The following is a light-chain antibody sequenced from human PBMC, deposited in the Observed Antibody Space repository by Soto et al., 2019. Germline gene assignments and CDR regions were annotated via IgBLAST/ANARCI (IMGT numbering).Light chain of an antibody. CDR2: DAS. CDR3: QQTKSFPLT. V-gene: IGKV1-9*01. J-gene: IGKJ4*01. CDR1: QGISSY. Sequence: IQLTQSASSLSVSFGDRVTITWRASQGISSYLGWYQQKTGKAPNLLIYDASTLHSGVPSRFSGSGYETDFNLTISSLQTEDFATYYCQQTKSFPLTFGGGTKVDIK.